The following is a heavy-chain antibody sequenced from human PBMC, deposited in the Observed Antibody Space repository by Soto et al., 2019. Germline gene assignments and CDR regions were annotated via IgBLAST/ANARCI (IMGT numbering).Heavy chain of an antibody. V-gene: IGHV3-30-3*01. CDR1: GFTISNYG. J-gene: IGHJ6*02. CDR3: ATTRVGPCSSSICFSGIFDGMDV. CDR2: ISYDGTIT. Sequence: GGSLRLSCAASGFTISNYGMHWVLQAPGKGLEWVAVISYDGTITYYADSVKGRFTISRDNSKNTLYLQMNSLRTEDTAVYYCATTRVGPCSSSICFSGIFDGMDVWGQGTTVTVSS. D-gene: IGHD2-2*01.